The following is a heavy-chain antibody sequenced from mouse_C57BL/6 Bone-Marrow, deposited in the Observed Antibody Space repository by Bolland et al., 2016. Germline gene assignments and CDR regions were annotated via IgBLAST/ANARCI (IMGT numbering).Heavy chain of an antibody. D-gene: IGHD2-5*01. V-gene: IGHV1-26*01. CDR2: T. J-gene: IGHJ3*01. Sequence: TSYNQKFKGKATLTVDKSSSTAYMELRSLTSEDSAVYYCARSDSNYVGAWFAYWAQGTLV. CDR3: ARSDSNYVGAWFAY.